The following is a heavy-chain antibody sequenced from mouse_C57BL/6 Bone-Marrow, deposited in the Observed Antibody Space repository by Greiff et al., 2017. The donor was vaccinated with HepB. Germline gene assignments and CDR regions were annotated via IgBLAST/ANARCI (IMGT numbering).Heavy chain of an antibody. V-gene: IGHV3-6*01. Sequence: EVQRVESGPGLVKPSQSLSLTCSVTGYSITSGYYWNWIRQFPGNKLEWMGYISYDGSNNYNPSLKNRISITRDTSKNQFFLKLNSVTTEDTATYYCARDYYGSSPAWFAYWGQGTLVTVSA. CDR3: ARDYYGSSPAWFAY. CDR1: GYSITSGYY. D-gene: IGHD1-1*01. CDR2: ISYDGSN. J-gene: IGHJ3*01.